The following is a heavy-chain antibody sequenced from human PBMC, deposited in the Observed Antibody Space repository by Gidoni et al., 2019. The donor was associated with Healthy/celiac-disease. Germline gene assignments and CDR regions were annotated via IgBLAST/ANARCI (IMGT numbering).Heavy chain of an antibody. CDR1: GYTLTELS. J-gene: IGHJ6*02. Sequence: QVQLVQSGAEVKKPGASVKVSCKVSGYTLTELSMHWVRQAPGKGLEWMGGFDPEDGETIYAQKFQGRVTMTEDTSTDTAYMELSSLRSEDTAVYYCATVPSGGIAASVAKTPQTYYYYGMDVWGQGTTVTVSS. D-gene: IGHD6-13*01. V-gene: IGHV1-24*01. CDR2: FDPEDGET. CDR3: ATVPSGGIAASVAKTPQTYYYYGMDV.